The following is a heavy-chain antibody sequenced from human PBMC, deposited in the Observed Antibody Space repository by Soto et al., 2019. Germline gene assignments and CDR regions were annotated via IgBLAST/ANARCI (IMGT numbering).Heavy chain of an antibody. CDR1: GYTFSTSG. J-gene: IGHJ4*02. V-gene: IGHV1-18*01. CDR3: ARDWGHYYGSGSFPSPHPSDI. D-gene: IGHD3-10*01. Sequence: ASVKVSCKASGYTFSTSGISWVRQAPGQGLEWMGWISTYNGDTNYAQKFQGWVTMTRDTSITTAYMELNRLTSDDTAVYYCARDWGHYYGSGSFPSPHPSDIWGQGTLVTVSS. CDR2: ISTYNGDT.